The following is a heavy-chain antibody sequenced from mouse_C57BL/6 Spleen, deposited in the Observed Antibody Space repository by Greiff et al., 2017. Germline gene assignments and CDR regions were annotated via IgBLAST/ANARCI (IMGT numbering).Heavy chain of an antibody. J-gene: IGHJ2*01. V-gene: IGHV1-81*01. CDR1: GYTFTSYG. CDR3: ARETYYYGGSYRYCDY. D-gene: IGHD1-1*01. CDR2: IYPRCGNP. Sequence: QVQLQQSGAELARPGASVKLSCKASGYTFTSYGISWVKQRTGQGLEWIGEIYPRCGNPYYNEKFKGKATLTADKSSSTAYMELRSMTSEDSAIYFCARETYYYGGSYRYCDYWGQGTTLTVSS.